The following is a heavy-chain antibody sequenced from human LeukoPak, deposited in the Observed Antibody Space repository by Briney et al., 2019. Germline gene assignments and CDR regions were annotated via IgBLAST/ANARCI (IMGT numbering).Heavy chain of an antibody. J-gene: IGHJ3*02. Sequence: PGGSLRLSCAASGFTFSSYAMSWVRQAPGKGLEWVSVISGSGGSTYYADSVKGRFTISRDNSKNTLYLQMNSLRAEDTAVYYCARPHSSSWYYAFDTWGQGTMVTVSS. CDR2: ISGSGGST. D-gene: IGHD6-13*01. CDR3: ARPHSSSWYYAFDT. V-gene: IGHV3-23*01. CDR1: GFTFSSYA.